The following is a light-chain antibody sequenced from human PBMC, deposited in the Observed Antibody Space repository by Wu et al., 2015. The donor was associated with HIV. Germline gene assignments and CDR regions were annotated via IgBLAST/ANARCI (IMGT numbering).Light chain of an antibody. V-gene: IGKV1-5*03. CDR1: RSVSNW. CDR2: KAS. J-gene: IGKJ1*01. Sequence: DIQMTQSPSIVSASVGDRVTITCRASRSVSNWWAWYQQKPGTAPKPLIYKASSLHSGVPSRFTGGGSGTDFTLTINSLQPDDFATYHCQQYSEYPQTFGHGTKVEIK. CDR3: QQYSEYPQT.